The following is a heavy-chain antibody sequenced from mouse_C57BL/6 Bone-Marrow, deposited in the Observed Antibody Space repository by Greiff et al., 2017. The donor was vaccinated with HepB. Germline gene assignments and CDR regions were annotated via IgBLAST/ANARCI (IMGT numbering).Heavy chain of an antibody. CDR3: ARSGGSSYWYFDV. V-gene: IGHV1-52*01. Sequence: QVQLQHPGAELVRPGSSVKLSCKASGYTFTSYWMHWVKQRPIQGLEWIGNIDPSDSETHYNQKFKDKATLTVDKSSSTAYMQLSSLTSEDSAVYYCARSGGSSYWYFDVWGTGTTVTVSS. J-gene: IGHJ1*03. CDR1: GYTFTSYW. D-gene: IGHD1-1*01. CDR2: IDPSDSET.